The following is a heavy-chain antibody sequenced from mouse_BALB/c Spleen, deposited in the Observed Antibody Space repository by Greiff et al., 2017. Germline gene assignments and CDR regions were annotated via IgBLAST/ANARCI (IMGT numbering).Heavy chain of an antibody. CDR2: IRLKSNNYAT. Sequence: EVQLVESGGGLVQPGGSMKLSCVASGFTFSNYWMNWVRQSPEKGLEWVAEIRLKSNNYATHYAESVKGRFTISRDDSKSSVYLQMNNLRAEDTGIYYCTRLDGYYGYFDYWGQGTTLTVSS. D-gene: IGHD2-3*01. J-gene: IGHJ2*01. CDR1: GFTFSNYW. CDR3: TRLDGYYGYFDY. V-gene: IGHV6-6*02.